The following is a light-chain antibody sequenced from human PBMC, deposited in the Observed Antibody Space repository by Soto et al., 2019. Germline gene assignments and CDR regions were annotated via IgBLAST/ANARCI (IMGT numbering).Light chain of an antibody. J-gene: IGLJ1*01. V-gene: IGLV2-14*01. CDR3: SSYTSSSTLGV. Sequence: LTQPASVSGSPGQSITISCTGTSTDVCGYNYVSWYQQHPGKAPKLMIYDVSNRPSGVSNRFSGSKSGNTASLTISGLQAEDEADYYCSSYTSSSTLGVFGTGTKVTVL. CDR2: DVS. CDR1: STDVCGYNY.